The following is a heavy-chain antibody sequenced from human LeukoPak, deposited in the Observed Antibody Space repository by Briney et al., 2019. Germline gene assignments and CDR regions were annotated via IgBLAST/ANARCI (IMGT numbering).Heavy chain of an antibody. D-gene: IGHD3-10*01. CDR3: AKDRGYYYYYYMDV. Sequence: SETLSLTCAVYGGSFSDYYWSWIRQPPGKGLEWIGEINHSGSTNYNPSLKSRVTISVDTSKNQFSLKLSSVTAADTAVYYCAKDRGYYYYYYMDVWGKGTTVTVSS. J-gene: IGHJ6*03. CDR1: GGSFSDYY. V-gene: IGHV4-34*01. CDR2: INHSGST.